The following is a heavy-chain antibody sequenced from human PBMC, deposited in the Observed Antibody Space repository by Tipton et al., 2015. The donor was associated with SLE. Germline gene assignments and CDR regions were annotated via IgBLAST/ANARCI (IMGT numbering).Heavy chain of an antibody. V-gene: IGHV3-48*03. CDR2: ISSSGSTI. Sequence: SLRLSCAASGFTFSSYEMNWVRQAPGKGLEWVSYISSSGSTIYYADSVKGRFTISRGNAKNSLYLQMNSLRAEDTAVYYCAREIYSSSWYVDYWGQGTLVTVSS. D-gene: IGHD6-13*01. CDR1: GFTFSSYE. CDR3: AREIYSSSWYVDY. J-gene: IGHJ4*02.